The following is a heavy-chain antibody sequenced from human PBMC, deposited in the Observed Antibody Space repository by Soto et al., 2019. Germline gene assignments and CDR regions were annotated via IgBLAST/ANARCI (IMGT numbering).Heavy chain of an antibody. J-gene: IGHJ3*02. CDR1: GFTFSSYA. D-gene: IGHD3-10*01. CDR3: AKDISFAMVRGVHAFDI. CDR2: ISGSGGST. Sequence: EVQLLESRGGLVQPGGSLRLSCAASGFTFSSYAMSWVRQAPGKGLEWVSAISGSGGSTYYADSVKGRFTISRDNSKNTLYLQMNSLRAEDTAVYYCAKDISFAMVRGVHAFDIWGQGTMVTVSS. V-gene: IGHV3-23*01.